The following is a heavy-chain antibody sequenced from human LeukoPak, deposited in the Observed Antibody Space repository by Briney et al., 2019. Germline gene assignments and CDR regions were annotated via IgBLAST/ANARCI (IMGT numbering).Heavy chain of an antibody. J-gene: IGHJ3*02. CDR1: GLTFSIYS. D-gene: IGHD1-14*01. CDR3: ARDQTTGGAFDI. V-gene: IGHV3-21*01. CDR2: ISSSSSYI. Sequence: GGSLRLSCAASGLTFSIYSMHWVLQTPGKGLEWVSSISSSSSYIYYADSVKGRFTISRDNAKNSLYLQMNSLRAEDTAVYYCARDQTTGGAFDIWGQGTMVTVSS.